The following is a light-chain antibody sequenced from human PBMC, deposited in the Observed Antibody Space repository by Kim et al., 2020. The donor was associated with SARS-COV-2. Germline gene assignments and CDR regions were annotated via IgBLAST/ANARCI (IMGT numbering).Light chain of an antibody. J-gene: IGKJ3*01. V-gene: IGKV3-20*01. CDR1: QSVSSSY. Sequence: FSPGERATPSCRASQSVSSSYLAWYQQKPGQAPRLLIYGASSRATGIPDRFSGSGSGTDFTLTISRLEPEDFAVYYCQQYGSSFTFGPGTKVDIK. CDR2: GAS. CDR3: QQYGSSFT.